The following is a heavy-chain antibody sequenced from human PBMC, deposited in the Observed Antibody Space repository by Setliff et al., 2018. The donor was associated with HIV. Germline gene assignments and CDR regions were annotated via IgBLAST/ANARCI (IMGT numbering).Heavy chain of an antibody. CDR2: INHSGST. J-gene: IGHJ3*02. V-gene: IGHV4-34*01. CDR1: GGSFSGYY. CDR3: AREGSPNAFDI. Sequence: PSETLSLPCAVYGGSFSGYYWSWIRQPPGKGLEWIGEINHSGSTNYNPSLKSRATISVDTSKNQFSLKLSSVTAADTAVYYCAREGSPNAFDIWGQGTMVTVSS.